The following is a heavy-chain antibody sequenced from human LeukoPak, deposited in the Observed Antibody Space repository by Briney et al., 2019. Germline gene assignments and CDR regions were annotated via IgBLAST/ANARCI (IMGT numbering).Heavy chain of an antibody. CDR1: GPSVSSNF. V-gene: IGHV3-53*01. D-gene: IGHD6-19*01. CDR3: ASWPVGWYGEDS. J-gene: IGHJ4*02. CDR2: IYGGGST. Sequence: PGGSLRLSCAATGPSVSSNFMSWVRQAPGKGLEWVSVIYGGGSTYYADSVKGRFTISRDTPKNTLYLQMNSLRAEDTAVYYCASWPVGWYGEDSWGQGTLVTVSS.